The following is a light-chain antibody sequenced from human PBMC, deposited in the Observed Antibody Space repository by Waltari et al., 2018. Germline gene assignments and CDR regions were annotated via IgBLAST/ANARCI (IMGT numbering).Light chain of an antibody. CDR1: NIGSKS. Sequence: SYVLTQPPSVSVAPGKTARITCGGNNIGSKSVHWYQQKPGQAPVLVIYYDSDRPSGIHEACAGSNSGNTATLTLSRVEAGDEADYYCQVLDSSSDHAVFGGGTKLTVL. CDR2: YDS. J-gene: IGLJ3*02. V-gene: IGLV3-21*04. CDR3: QVLDSSSDHAV.